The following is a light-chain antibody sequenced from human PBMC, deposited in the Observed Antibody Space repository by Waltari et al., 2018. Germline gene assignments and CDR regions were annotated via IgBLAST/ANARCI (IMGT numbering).Light chain of an antibody. CDR3: NSYAGSNIYV. J-gene: IGLJ2*01. CDR1: RRDVGGYNY. V-gene: IGLV2-8*01. Sequence: QSALTQPPSASGSPGQSVPISCTGTRRDVGGYNYVSWYQQHPGKAPKLMIYEVSKRPSGVPDRFSASKSGNTASLTVSGLQAEDEADYYCNSYAGSNIYVFGGGTKLTVL. CDR2: EVS.